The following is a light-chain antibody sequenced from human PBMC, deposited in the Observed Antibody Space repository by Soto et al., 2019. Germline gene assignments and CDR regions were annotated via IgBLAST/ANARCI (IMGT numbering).Light chain of an antibody. CDR2: KAS. CDR1: QSLSSW. V-gene: IGKV1-5*03. CDR3: QHYNSYSEA. Sequence: DIQITQSPSTLSTSVGDRVTITCRASQSLSSWLAWYQQKPGKAPKLLIYKASTLKSGVPSRFSGSGSGTEFTLTISSLQPDDFATYYCQHYNSYSEAFGQGTKVDIK. J-gene: IGKJ1*01.